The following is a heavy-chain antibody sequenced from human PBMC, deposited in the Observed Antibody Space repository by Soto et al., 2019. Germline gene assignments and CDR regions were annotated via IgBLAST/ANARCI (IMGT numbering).Heavy chain of an antibody. Sequence: SVKVSCKASGGTFSSYAISWVRQAPGQGLEWMGGIIPIFGTANYAQKFQGRVTITADDSTSTDYMELSSLRSEDTAAYYCARGPHGENAFDIWGQGTMVTVSS. J-gene: IGHJ3*02. V-gene: IGHV1-69*13. D-gene: IGHD3-10*01. CDR3: ARGPHGENAFDI. CDR2: IIPIFGTA. CDR1: GGTFSSYA.